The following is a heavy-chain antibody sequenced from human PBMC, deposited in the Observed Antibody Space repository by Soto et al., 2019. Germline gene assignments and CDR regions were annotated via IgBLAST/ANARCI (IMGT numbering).Heavy chain of an antibody. CDR1: GFTFSSYE. J-gene: IGHJ6*02. CDR2: ISSSGSTI. Sequence: PGGSLRLSCAASGFTFSSYEMNWVRQAPGKGLEWVSYISSSGSTIFYADSVKGRFTISRDNAKNSLYLQMNSLRAEDTAVYYCARDDGLGLAPYYGMDVWGQATTVTVSS. D-gene: IGHD3-10*01. V-gene: IGHV3-48*03. CDR3: ARDDGLGLAPYYGMDV.